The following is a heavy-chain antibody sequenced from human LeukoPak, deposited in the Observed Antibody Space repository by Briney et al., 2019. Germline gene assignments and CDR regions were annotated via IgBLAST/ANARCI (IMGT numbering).Heavy chain of an antibody. V-gene: IGHV3-30*04. CDR3: ARDDY. J-gene: IGHJ4*02. Sequence: GGSLRLSCAASGFTFSSYAMHWVRQAPGKGLEWVAVISYDGSNKYYADSVKGRFTISRDNAKNSLYLQMNSLRAEDTAVYYCARDDYWGQGTLVTVSS. CDR2: ISYDGSNK. CDR1: GFTFSSYA.